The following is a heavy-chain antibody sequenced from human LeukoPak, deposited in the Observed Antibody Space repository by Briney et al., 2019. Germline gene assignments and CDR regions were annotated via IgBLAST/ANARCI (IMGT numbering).Heavy chain of an antibody. CDR2: ISYDGSNK. D-gene: IGHD3-22*01. V-gene: IGHV3-30-3*01. CDR3: ARDRDYYDSSGLDY. J-gene: IGHJ4*02. CDR1: GFTFSSYA. Sequence: GGSLRLSCAASGFTFSSYAMHWVRQAPGKGLEWVAVISYDGSNKYYADSVEGRFTISRDNSKNTLYLQMNSLRAEDTAVYYCARDRDYYDSSGLDYWGQGTLVTVSS.